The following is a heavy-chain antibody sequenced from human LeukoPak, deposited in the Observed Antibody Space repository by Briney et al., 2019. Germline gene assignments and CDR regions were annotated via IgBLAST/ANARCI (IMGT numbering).Heavy chain of an antibody. CDR2: IIPIFGTA. V-gene: IGHV1-69*01. J-gene: IGHJ4*02. CDR1: GGTFSSYA. D-gene: IGHD5-18*01. Sequence: ASVKVSCKASGGTFSSYAISWVRQAPGQGLEWMGGIIPIFGTANYAQKFQGRVTITADESTSTAYMELSSLRSEDTAVYYCARVGPNWDTGIDYWGQGTLVTVSS. CDR3: ARVGPNWDTGIDY.